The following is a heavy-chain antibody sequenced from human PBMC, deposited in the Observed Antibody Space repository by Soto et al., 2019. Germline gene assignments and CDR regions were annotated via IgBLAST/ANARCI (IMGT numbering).Heavy chain of an antibody. Sequence: GGSLRLSCAASGFTFSGSAMHWVRQASGKGLEWVGRIRSKANSYATAYAASVKGRFTISRDDSKNTAYLQMNSLKTEDTAVYYCTRHRGDGYNYRFGMDVWGQGTTVTVSS. V-gene: IGHV3-73*01. D-gene: IGHD5-12*01. CDR3: TRHRGDGYNYRFGMDV. CDR2: IRSKANSYAT. J-gene: IGHJ6*02. CDR1: GFTFSGSA.